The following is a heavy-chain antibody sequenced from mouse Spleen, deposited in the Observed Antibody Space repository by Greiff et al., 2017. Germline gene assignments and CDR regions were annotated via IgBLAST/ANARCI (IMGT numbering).Heavy chain of an antibody. CDR3: ARGGAPGLFAY. D-gene: IGHD1-1*02. V-gene: IGHV1-53*01. CDR2: INPSNGGT. Sequence: PGQGLEWIGNINPSNGGTNYNEKFKSKATLTVDKSSSTAYMELNSLTSEDSAVYYCARGGAPGLFAYWGQGTLVTVSA. J-gene: IGHJ3*01.